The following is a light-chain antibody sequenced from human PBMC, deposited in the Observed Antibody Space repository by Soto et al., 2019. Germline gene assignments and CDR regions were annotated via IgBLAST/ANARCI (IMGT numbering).Light chain of an antibody. Sequence: EVVMTQSPATLSVSPGERATLSCRASQSVDNNLALYQHKPGQAPRLLIFGTSTRATGSPARFSGSGSGTLFTLTISSLQSEDFAVYYCQQYNNWPLITFGQGTRLDIK. CDR1: QSVDNN. J-gene: IGKJ5*01. CDR3: QQYNNWPLIT. V-gene: IGKV3-15*01. CDR2: GTS.